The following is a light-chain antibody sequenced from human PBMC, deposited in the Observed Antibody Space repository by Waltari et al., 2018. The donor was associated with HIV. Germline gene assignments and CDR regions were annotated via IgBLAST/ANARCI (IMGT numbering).Light chain of an antibody. Sequence: QTVVTQEPSFSVSPGGTVTLTCALSSGSVSPNYYPSWYQQTPGQAPRPVIYNPNTRSFGVPGRFSGSILGNKATLTIAGAQADDDSDYYCVLYMGNGISIFGGGTKVTVL. V-gene: IGLV8-61*01. J-gene: IGLJ2*01. CDR1: SGSVSPNYY. CDR2: NPN. CDR3: VLYMGNGISI.